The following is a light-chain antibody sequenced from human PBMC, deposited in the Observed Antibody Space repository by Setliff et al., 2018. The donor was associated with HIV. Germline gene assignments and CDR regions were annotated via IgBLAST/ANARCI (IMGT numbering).Light chain of an antibody. CDR1: SIDIGNYNY. J-gene: IGLJ1*01. Sequence: QSALPQPASVSGSPGQSVTISCTGASIDIGNYNYVSWYQHHPGKAPKLIIYQVTKRPSGVPDRFSGSKSANTASLTVSGLQAEDEADYYCSAYAGSNNYGVFGTGTKVTVL. CDR3: SAYAGSNNYGV. V-gene: IGLV2-8*01. CDR2: QVT.